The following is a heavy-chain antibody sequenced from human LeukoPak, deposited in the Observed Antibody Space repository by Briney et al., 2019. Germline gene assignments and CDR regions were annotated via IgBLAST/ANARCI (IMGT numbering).Heavy chain of an antibody. CDR2: TYYRSKWSN. D-gene: IGHD3-10*01. CDR1: GDSVSSNSAA. V-gene: IGHV6-1*01. Sequence: PSQTLSLTCDISGDSVSSNSAAWNWIRQSPSRGLEWLGRTYYRSKWSNDYAVSLKSRMTINADTSKNQFSLQLNSVTPEDTAVYYCAKGRWALFDCWGQGTLVIVSS. J-gene: IGHJ4*02. CDR3: AKGRWALFDC.